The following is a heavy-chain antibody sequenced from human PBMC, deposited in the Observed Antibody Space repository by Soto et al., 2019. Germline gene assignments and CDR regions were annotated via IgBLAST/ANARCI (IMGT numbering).Heavy chain of an antibody. J-gene: IGHJ4*02. Sequence: QVQLVQSGAEVKKPGASVKVSCKASGYTFTGYYMHWVRQAPGQGIEWMGWINPNSGGTNYAQKFQGRVTMTRDSSISTAYMELSRLRSDDTAVYYCARDLASVVVVAATGGDYWGQGTLVTVSS. D-gene: IGHD2-15*01. V-gene: IGHV1-2*02. CDR3: ARDLASVVVVAATGGDY. CDR1: GYTFTGYY. CDR2: INPNSGGT.